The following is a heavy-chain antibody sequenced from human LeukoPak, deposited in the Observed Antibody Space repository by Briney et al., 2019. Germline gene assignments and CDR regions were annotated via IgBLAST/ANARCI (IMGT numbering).Heavy chain of an antibody. V-gene: IGHV3-53*01. CDR3: ARSLAAAGPYYYYYYMDV. D-gene: IGHD6-13*01. J-gene: IGHJ6*03. CDR2: IYSDGST. CDR1: GFTVSSNY. Sequence: GGSLRLSCAASGFTVSSNYMSWVRQAPGKGLEWVSVIYSDGSTYYADSVKGRFTISRDNSKNTLYLQMNSLRAEDTAVYYCARSLAAAGPYYYYYYMDVWGKGTTVTVSS.